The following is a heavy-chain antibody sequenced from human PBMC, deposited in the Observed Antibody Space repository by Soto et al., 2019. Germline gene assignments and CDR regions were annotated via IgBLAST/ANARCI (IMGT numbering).Heavy chain of an antibody. D-gene: IGHD2-8*01. CDR1: GFTFSSYG. CDR2: IWYDGSNK. CDR3: ARINGREYYYYYYGMDV. J-gene: IGHJ6*02. Sequence: QVQLVESGGGVVQPGRSLRLSCAASGFTFSSYGMHWVRQAPGKGLEWVAVIWYDGSNKYYADSVKGRFTISRDNSKNTLYLQMNSLRAEDTAVYYCARINGREYYYYYYGMDVWGQGTTVTVSS. V-gene: IGHV3-33*01.